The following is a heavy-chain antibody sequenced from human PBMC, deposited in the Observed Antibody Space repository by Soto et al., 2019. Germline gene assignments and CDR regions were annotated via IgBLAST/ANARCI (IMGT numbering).Heavy chain of an antibody. J-gene: IGHJ3*02. V-gene: IGHV4-34*01. CDR3: ARRTSITIIVVFRGAFEI. D-gene: IGHD3-22*01. CDR1: GRSFSGYY. CDR2: INHSGRT. Sequence: PSEILSLTCAVYGRSFSGYYCSRIRQPPGEGLEWIGDINHSGRTNYNPSIRSRVRISVDTSKNQFSLKLSSVTAADTAVYYCARRTSITIIVVFRGAFEIWGQGIMVTVSS.